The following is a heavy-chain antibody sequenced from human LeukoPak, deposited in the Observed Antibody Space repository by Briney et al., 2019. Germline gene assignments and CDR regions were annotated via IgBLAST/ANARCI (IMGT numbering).Heavy chain of an antibody. CDR1: GYTFTSYG. Sequence: GASVKVSCKASGYTFTSYGISWVRQAPGQGLEWMGWISAYNGNTNYAQKLQGRVTMTTDTSTSTAYMELRSLRSDDTAVYYCARLPDAYYYGSGSYSSYYYYMDVWGKGTTVTISS. J-gene: IGHJ6*03. CDR3: ARLPDAYYYGSGSYSSYYYYMDV. CDR2: ISAYNGNT. D-gene: IGHD3-10*01. V-gene: IGHV1-18*01.